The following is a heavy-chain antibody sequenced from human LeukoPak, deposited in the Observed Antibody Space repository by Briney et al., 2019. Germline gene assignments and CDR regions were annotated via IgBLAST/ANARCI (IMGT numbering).Heavy chain of an antibody. CDR3: ARAGGRRYCSSTSCISKNWFDP. CDR1: GGSISSSNW. Sequence: SGTLSLTCAVSGGSISSSNWWSWVRQPPGKGLEWIGEIYHSGSTNYNPSLKSRVTISVDTSKNQFSLKLSSVTAADTAVYYCARAGGRRYCSSTSCISKNWFDPWGQGTLVTVSS. D-gene: IGHD2-2*01. V-gene: IGHV4-4*02. J-gene: IGHJ5*02. CDR2: IYHSGST.